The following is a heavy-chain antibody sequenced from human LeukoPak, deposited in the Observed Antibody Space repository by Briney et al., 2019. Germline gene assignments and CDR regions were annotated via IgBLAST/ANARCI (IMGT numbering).Heavy chain of an antibody. Sequence: PGGSLRLSCAASGFSLSSYGVNWVRQAPGKGLEWVSCISNTYSDIYYADSVKGRFTVSRDNVKNSVYLQMNSLTAEDTAVYYCARDPTSDRFQYFDYWGQGALVTVSS. CDR2: ISNTYSDI. CDR1: GFSLSSYG. CDR3: ARDPTSDRFQYFDY. J-gene: IGHJ4*02. D-gene: IGHD2-2*01. V-gene: IGHV3-21*06.